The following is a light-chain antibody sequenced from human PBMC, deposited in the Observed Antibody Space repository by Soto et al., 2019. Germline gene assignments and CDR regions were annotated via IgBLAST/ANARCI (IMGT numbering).Light chain of an antibody. Sequence: IQMTQSPSSLSVSVGDRVTISCRAGRAISTYLNWYQQRLGTAPKLLIYTTSNLHSGVPSRFSGNGSGTDFTLIISSLQPEDIATYYCQQSYGTPRTFGQGTKLEI. V-gene: IGKV1-39*01. CDR1: RAISTY. CDR3: QQSYGTPRT. J-gene: IGKJ2*01. CDR2: TTS.